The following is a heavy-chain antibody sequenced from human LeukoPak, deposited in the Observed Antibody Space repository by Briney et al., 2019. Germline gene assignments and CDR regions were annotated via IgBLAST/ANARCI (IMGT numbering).Heavy chain of an antibody. CDR2: IYYSGST. CDR1: GGSISSYY. CDR3: ARALNVVMRDAFDI. Sequence: RPSETLSLTCTVSGGSISSYYWSWIRQPPGKGLEWIGYIYYSGSTNYNPSLKSRVTISVDTSKNQFSLKLSSVTAADTAVYYCARALNVVMRDAFDIWGQGTMVTVSS. J-gene: IGHJ3*02. V-gene: IGHV4-59*01. D-gene: IGHD3-22*01.